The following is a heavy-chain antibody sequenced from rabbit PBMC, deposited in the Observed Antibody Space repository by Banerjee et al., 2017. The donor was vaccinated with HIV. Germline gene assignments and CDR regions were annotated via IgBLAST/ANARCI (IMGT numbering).Heavy chain of an antibody. CDR2: IDAGSSGST. D-gene: IGHD8-1*01. CDR1: GFSFSSSYN. V-gene: IGHV1S45*01. J-gene: IGHJ4*01. CDR3: ARGSGSSYDL. Sequence: QEQLVESGRGLVQPEGSLTLTCTASGFSFSSSYNMCWVRQAPGKGLEWIACIDAGSSGSTYYASWAKGRFTISKTSSTTVTLQMTSLTAADTATYFCARGSGSSYDLWGPGTLVTVS.